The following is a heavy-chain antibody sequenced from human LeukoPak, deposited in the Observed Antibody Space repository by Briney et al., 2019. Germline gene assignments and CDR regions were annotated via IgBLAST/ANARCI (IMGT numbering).Heavy chain of an antibody. V-gene: IGHV3-15*01. CDR3: TTSPDLAATFDS. J-gene: IGHJ4*02. Sequence: KSGGSLRLSCAASGFPFSYAWMSWVRQTPGKGLEWVGRIKSKTDGGTTDDTAPMKGRFTISRDDSQDTLYLEMNSLKIEDTAVYYCTTSPDLAATFDSWGQGTLVTVSS. CDR1: GFPFSYAW. CDR2: IKSKTDGGTT. D-gene: IGHD6-25*01.